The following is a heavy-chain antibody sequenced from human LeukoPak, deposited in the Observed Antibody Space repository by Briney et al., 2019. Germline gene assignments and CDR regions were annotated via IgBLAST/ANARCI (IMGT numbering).Heavy chain of an antibody. CDR2: INPNSGGT. Sequence: ASVKVSCKASGYTFTGYYMHWVRQAPGQGLEWMGWINPNSGGTNYAQKFQGWVTMTRDTSISTAYMELSRLRSDDTAVYYCARDAKAVAAAGIFDYWGQGTLVTVSS. D-gene: IGHD6-13*01. CDR3: ARDAKAVAAAGIFDY. CDR1: GYTFTGYY. J-gene: IGHJ4*02. V-gene: IGHV1-2*04.